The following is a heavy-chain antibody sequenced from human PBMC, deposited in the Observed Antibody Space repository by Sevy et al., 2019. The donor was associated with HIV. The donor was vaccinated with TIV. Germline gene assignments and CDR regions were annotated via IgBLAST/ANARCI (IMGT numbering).Heavy chain of an antibody. CDR2: IRTTAFGGTT. Sequence: GGSLRLSCTTSGFTFGDYAMGWFRQAPGKGLEWVGFIRTTAFGGTTDDAASVKGTFIISRDASKSMAYLQMNSLKTEDTAVYYCTRSFSVTWYPHYWGQGTLVTVSS. V-gene: IGHV3-49*03. CDR1: GFTFGDYA. D-gene: IGHD6-13*01. CDR3: TRSFSVTWYPHY. J-gene: IGHJ4*02.